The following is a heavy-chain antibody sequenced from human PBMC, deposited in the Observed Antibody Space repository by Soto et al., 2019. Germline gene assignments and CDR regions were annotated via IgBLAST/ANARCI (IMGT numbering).Heavy chain of an antibody. CDR3: ARRKGYSYGYPYYYYGMDV. Sequence: PSETLSLTCSVSGASISSYYWSWIRQPPGKGLEWIAYIYYSGSTNYNPSLKSRVTISVDTSKNQLSLKLSSVTAADTAVYYCARRKGYSYGYPYYYYGMDVWGQGTTVTVSS. V-gene: IGHV4-59*08. J-gene: IGHJ6*02. CDR1: GASISSYY. D-gene: IGHD5-18*01. CDR2: IYYSGST.